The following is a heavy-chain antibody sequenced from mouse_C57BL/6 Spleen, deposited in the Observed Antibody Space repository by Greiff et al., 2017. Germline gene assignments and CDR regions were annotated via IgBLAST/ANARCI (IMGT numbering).Heavy chain of an antibody. J-gene: IGHJ4*01. V-gene: IGHV5-9*01. CDR3: ARQGISGAMDY. Sequence: EVKLMESGGGLVKPGGSLKLSCAASGFTFSSYTMSWVRQTPEKRLEWVATISGGGGNTYYPDSVKGRFNISRDNAKNTLYLQMSSLRSEDTALYYCARQGISGAMDYWGQGTSVTVSS. CDR1: GFTFSSYT. CDR2: ISGGGGNT.